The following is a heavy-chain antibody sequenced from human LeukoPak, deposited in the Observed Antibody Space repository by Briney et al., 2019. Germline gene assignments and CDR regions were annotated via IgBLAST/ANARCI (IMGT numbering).Heavy chain of an antibody. CDR2: ISYDGSNK. V-gene: IGHV3-30*04. CDR1: GFTFSSYA. CDR3: AREALYCSSTSCSDGGAFDI. D-gene: IGHD2-2*01. Sequence: GRSLRLSCAASGFTFSSYAMHWVRQAPGKGLEWVAVISYDGSNKYYADSVKGRFTISRDNSKNTLYLQMNSLRAEDTAVYYCAREALYCSSTSCSDGGAFDIWGQGTMVTVSS. J-gene: IGHJ3*02.